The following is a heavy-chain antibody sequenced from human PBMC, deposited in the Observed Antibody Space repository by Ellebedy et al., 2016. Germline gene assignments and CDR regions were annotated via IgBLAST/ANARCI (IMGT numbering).Heavy chain of an antibody. CDR3: ARIPRFGYQHLGDY. CDR1: GDSIGSSSYY. D-gene: IGHD2-2*01. J-gene: IGHJ4*02. V-gene: IGHV4-39*07. CDR2: IYYNGDT. Sequence: SETLSLTCTVSGDSIGSSSYYWGWIRQPPGKGLEWIANIYYNGDTHYNPSLKSRVTISVDTSKNQFSLKLSSVTAADTAVYYCARIPRFGYQHLGDYWGQGTLVTVSS.